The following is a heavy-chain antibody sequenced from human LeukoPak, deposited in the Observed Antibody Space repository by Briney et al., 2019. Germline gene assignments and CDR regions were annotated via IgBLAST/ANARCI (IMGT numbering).Heavy chain of an antibody. CDR2: ISYDGSKK. CDR1: GFTFSSYA. D-gene: IGHD3-3*01. V-gene: IGHV3-30-3*01. CDR3: ARGGDFWSGSKTHEYGLDV. J-gene: IGHJ6*02. Sequence: GRSLRLSCAASGFTFSSYAMHWVRQAPGRGLEWVAVISYDGSKKYHADSVKGRFTISRDNSNKMHYLEMDSLRADDTAVYYCARGGDFWSGSKTHEYGLDVWGQGTTVTVSS.